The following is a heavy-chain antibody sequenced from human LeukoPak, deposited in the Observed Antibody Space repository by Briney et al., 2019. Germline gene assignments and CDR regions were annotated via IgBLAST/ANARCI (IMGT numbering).Heavy chain of an antibody. CDR1: GFTFSSYE. CDR3: AKDKWIFDY. CDR2: ISGSGDNT. D-gene: IGHD5-12*01. J-gene: IGHJ4*02. Sequence: GGSLRLSCAASGFTFSSYEMNWVCQAPGKGLEWVSGISGSGDNTYYANSVKGRFTISRDNSKNTLYLQMNSLRAEDTAVYYCAKDKWIFDYWGQGTLVTVSS. V-gene: IGHV3-23*01.